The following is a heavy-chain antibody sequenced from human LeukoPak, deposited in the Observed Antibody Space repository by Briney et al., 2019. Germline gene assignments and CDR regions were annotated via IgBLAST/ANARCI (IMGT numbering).Heavy chain of an antibody. J-gene: IGHJ4*02. D-gene: IGHD4-17*01. Sequence: SETLSLTCTVSGGSISSYYWSWIRHPAGKGLEWIGRIYTSGSTNYNPSLKSRVTMSVDTSKNQFSLKLSSVTAADTAVYYCARDETVTTFRGRYYYFDYWGQGTLVTVSS. CDR1: GGSISSYY. CDR3: ARDETVTTFRGRYYYFDY. CDR2: IYTSGST. V-gene: IGHV4-4*07.